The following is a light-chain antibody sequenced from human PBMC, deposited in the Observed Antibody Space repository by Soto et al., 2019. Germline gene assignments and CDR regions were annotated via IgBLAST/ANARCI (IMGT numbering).Light chain of an antibody. CDR1: SSDIGAHNF. V-gene: IGLV2-14*03. CDR2: EVI. J-gene: IGLJ1*01. Sequence: HSVLTQPASVSGSPGQAITVSCSGTSSDIGAHNFVSWYQQHPGKAPKLIIYEVINRPSGVSDRFSGSKSGNTASLTISGLQSEDEADYYCNSYTTSNTFVFGSGTKVTVL. CDR3: NSYTTSNTFV.